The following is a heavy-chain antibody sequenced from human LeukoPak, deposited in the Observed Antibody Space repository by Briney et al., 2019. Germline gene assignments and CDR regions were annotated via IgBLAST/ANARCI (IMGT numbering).Heavy chain of an antibody. J-gene: IGHJ6*03. D-gene: IGHD2-15*01. V-gene: IGHV1-2*02. CDR3: ARGLRYCSGGRCYHYYYYMDV. CDR2: INPNSGGT. Sequence: ASVKVSCKASGYTFTGYYMHWVRQAPGQGLEWMGWINPNSGGTNYAQKFQGRVTMTRDTSISTAYMELSRLRSEDTAVYYCARGLRYCSGGRCYHYYYYMDVWGKGTTVTVSS. CDR1: GYTFTGYY.